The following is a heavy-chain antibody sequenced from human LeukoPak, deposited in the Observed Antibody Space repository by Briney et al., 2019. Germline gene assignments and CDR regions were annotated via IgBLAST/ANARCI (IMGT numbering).Heavy chain of an antibody. CDR1: GGSFSGYY. J-gene: IGHJ3*02. Sequence: SETLSLTCAVYGGSFSGYYWSWTRQPPGKGLEWIGEINHSGSTNYNPSLKSRVTISVDTSKNQFSLKLSSVTAADTAVYYCARPNSGSYLGAFDIWGQGTMVTVSS. CDR2: INHSGST. CDR3: ARPNSGSYLGAFDI. V-gene: IGHV4-34*01. D-gene: IGHD1-26*01.